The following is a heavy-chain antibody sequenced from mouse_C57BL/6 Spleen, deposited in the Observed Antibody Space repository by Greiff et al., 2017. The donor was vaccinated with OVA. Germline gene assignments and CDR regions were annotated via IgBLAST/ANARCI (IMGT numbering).Heavy chain of an antibody. J-gene: IGHJ2*01. CDR3: TRGGYYGSSYFDY. CDR2: ISSGGDYI. CDR1: GFTFSSYA. V-gene: IGHV5-9-1*02. Sequence: EVKVVESGEGLVKPGGSLKLSCAASGFTFSSYAMSWVRQTPEKRLEWVAYISSGGDYIYYADTVKGRFTISRDNARNTLYLQMSSLKSEDTAMYYCTRGGYYGSSYFDYWGQGTTLTVSS. D-gene: IGHD1-1*01.